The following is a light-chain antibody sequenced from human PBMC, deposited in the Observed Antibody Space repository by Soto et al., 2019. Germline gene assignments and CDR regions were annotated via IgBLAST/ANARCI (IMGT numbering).Light chain of an antibody. CDR2: QHS. J-gene: IGLJ2*01. V-gene: IGLV3-1*01. CDR1: KLGDKY. Sequence: SYELTQPPSVSVSPGQTASITCSGDKLGDKYTCWYQQKPGQSPVLVIYQHSQRPSGIPERFSGSNYGNTATLTISGTQAMDEADYYCQAWDSSTDVVFGGGTKLTVL. CDR3: QAWDSSTDVV.